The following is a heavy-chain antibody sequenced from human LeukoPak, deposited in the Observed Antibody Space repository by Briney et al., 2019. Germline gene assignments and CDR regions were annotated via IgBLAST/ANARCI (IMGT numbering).Heavy chain of an antibody. J-gene: IGHJ4*02. CDR2: ISSSSGTI. CDR1: GFVFRTYD. D-gene: IGHD3-10*01. CDR3: ATDLLRGY. Sequence: PGGSLRLSCAASGFVFRTYDMNWVRQAPGKGLEWVSYISSSSGTIYYADSVKGRFTTSRDNAKNSLYLQMNSLRDDDTAVYYCATDLLRGYWGQGTLVTVSS. V-gene: IGHV3-48*02.